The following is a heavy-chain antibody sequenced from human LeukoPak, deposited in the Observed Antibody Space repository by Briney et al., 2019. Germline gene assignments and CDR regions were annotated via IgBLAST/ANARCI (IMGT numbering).Heavy chain of an antibody. Sequence: HSGGSLRLSCAASGFTFSSYAMSWVRQAPGKGLEWVSAISASGGSTYYADSVKGWFTISRDNSKNTLYLQMNSLRAEDTAVYYCAHPTEYSSSWYGNWFDPWGQGTLVTVSS. J-gene: IGHJ5*02. V-gene: IGHV3-23*01. CDR3: AHPTEYSSSWYGNWFDP. D-gene: IGHD6-13*01. CDR1: GFTFSSYA. CDR2: ISASGGST.